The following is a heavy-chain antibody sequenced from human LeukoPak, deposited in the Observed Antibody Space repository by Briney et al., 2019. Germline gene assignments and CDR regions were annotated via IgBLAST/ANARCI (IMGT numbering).Heavy chain of an antibody. V-gene: IGHV3-30*04. Sequence: XRSLRLSCAASGFTFSTYAMHWARQAPGKGLEWVAVISYDGRNKYCADSVKGRFSITRDNSNNMLYLQMNSLRAEDTAVYYCARGLIREGYYFDYWGQGTLVTVSS. CDR1: GFTFSTYA. CDR3: ARGLIREGYYFDY. D-gene: IGHD2-21*01. J-gene: IGHJ4*02. CDR2: ISYDGRNK.